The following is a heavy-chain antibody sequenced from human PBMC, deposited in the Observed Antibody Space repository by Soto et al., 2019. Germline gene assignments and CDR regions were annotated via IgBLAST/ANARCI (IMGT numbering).Heavy chain of an antibody. Sequence: LRLSCAASGFTFSSYSMNWVRQAPGKGLEWVSSISSSSSYIYYADSVKGRFTISRDNAKNSLYLQMNSLRAEDTAVYYCARDHCSGGSCYPPYYYYGMDVWGQGTTVTVSS. D-gene: IGHD2-15*01. V-gene: IGHV3-21*01. CDR2: ISSSSSYI. CDR1: GFTFSSYS. CDR3: ARDHCSGGSCYPPYYYYGMDV. J-gene: IGHJ6*02.